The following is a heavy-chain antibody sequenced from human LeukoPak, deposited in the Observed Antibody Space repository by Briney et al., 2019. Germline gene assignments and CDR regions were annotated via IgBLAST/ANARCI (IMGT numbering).Heavy chain of an antibody. D-gene: IGHD6-19*01. CDR3: TRTSSGWHSY. CDR1: GFTVSTNY. CDR2: IYSGGST. J-gene: IGHJ4*02. Sequence: GGSLRLSCAASGFTVSTNYMNWVRQAPGKGLEWVSIIYSGGSTNYADSVKGRFTISRDNSKNALYLQMNSLRAEDTAVYYCTRTSSGWHSYWGQGTLVTVSS. V-gene: IGHV3-66*01.